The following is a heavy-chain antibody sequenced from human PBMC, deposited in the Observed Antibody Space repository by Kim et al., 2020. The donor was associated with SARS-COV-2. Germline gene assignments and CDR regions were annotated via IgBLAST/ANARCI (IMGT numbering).Heavy chain of an antibody. J-gene: IGHJ4*02. V-gene: IGHV3-23*01. CDR3: AKAAAGISTFDA. Sequence: GGSLRLSCAGSGFTFSSYAMSWVRQAPGKGLEWVSAISGSGTSRYYAYSVRGLFTISRDNSKNTLYLQMNSLRAEDTAIYYCAKAAAGISTFDAWGQGTL. D-gene: IGHD6-13*01. CDR2: ISGSGTSR. CDR1: GFTFSSYA.